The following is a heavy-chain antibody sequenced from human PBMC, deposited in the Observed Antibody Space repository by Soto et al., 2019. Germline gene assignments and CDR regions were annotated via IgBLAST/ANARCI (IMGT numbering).Heavy chain of an antibody. D-gene: IGHD3-10*01. Sequence: SVKGCFKASRGPFSSYAISLVRRAPGQGLEWMGGIIPIFGTANYAQKFQGRVTITADKSTSTAYMELSSLRSEDTAVYYCAATYYYGSGPSGYYYYGMDVWGKGNTVTV. J-gene: IGHJ6*04. CDR2: IIPIFGTA. CDR1: RGPFSSYA. CDR3: AATYYYGSGPSGYYYYGMDV. V-gene: IGHV1-69*06.